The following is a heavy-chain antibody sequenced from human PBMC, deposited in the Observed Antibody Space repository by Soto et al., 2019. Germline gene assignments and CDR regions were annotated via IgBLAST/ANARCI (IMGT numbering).Heavy chain of an antibody. CDR3: ARKVISGSYYYGMDV. CDR1: GYTFTSYA. D-gene: IGHD1-26*01. Sequence: QVQLVQSGAEVKKPGASVKVSCKASGYTFTSYAMHWVRQAPGQRLEWMGWINAGNGNTKYSQKFQGRVTITRDTSGSTAYMERSSLRSEDTAVYYCARKVISGSYYYGMDVWGQGTTVTVSS. V-gene: IGHV1-3*01. J-gene: IGHJ6*02. CDR2: INAGNGNT.